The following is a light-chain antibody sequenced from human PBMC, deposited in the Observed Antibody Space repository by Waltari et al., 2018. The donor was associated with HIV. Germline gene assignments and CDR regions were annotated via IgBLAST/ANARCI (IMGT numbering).Light chain of an antibody. J-gene: IGLJ1*01. CDR2: ANS. Sequence: APGQRVTISSTGTSSHIGAPYYVPWYQHLPGTAPKLLIYANSNRPSGVPDRFSGSKSGTSASLAITGLQAEDEADYFCQSYDSSLGASFFGTGTMVTVL. V-gene: IGLV1-40*01. CDR1: SSHIGAPYY. CDR3: QSYDSSLGASF.